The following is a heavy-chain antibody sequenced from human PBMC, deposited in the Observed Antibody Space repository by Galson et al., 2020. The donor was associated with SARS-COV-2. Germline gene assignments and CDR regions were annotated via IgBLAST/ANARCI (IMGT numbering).Heavy chain of an antibody. CDR1: GFTFSSYW. D-gene: IGHD1-26*01. CDR3: ARDFHPFIDYGMGV. V-gene: IGHV3-74*01. CDR2: INSDGSST. J-gene: IGHJ6*02. Sequence: GESLKISCAASGFTFSSYWMHWVRQAPGKGLVWVSRINSDGSSTSYADSVKGRLNISRDNAKNTLYLQMNSLRAEDTAVYYWARDFHPFIDYGMGVWGQGTTVTGSS.